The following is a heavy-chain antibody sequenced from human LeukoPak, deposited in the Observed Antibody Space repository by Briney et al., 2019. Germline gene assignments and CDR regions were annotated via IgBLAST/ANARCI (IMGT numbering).Heavy chain of an antibody. CDR3: ARGGYIDALNC. J-gene: IGHJ4*02. CDR1: GFPFNTYP. Sequence: GGSLRLSCAASGFPFNTYPMHWIRQAPGQGLGWVALVSSDGNSKYYADSVKGRFTNSRDNSKDMLYLQVDSLLTEDTAIYYCARGGYIDALNCWGRGTLVTVSS. D-gene: IGHD5-24*01. V-gene: IGHV3-30*04. CDR2: VSSDGNSK.